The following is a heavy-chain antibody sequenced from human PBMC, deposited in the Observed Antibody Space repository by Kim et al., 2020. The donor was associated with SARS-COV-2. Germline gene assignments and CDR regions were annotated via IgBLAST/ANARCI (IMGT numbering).Heavy chain of an antibody. Sequence: STYYADSVKGRFTISRDNSKNTLYLQMNSLRAEDTAVYYCAKRYYYGMDVWGQGTTVTVSS. CDR2: ST. V-gene: IGHV3-23*01. J-gene: IGHJ6*02. CDR3: AKRYYYGMDV.